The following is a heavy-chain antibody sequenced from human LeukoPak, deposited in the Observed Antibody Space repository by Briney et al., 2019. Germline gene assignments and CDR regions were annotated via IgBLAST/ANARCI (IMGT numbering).Heavy chain of an antibody. J-gene: IGHJ5*02. V-gene: IGHV4-39*07. Sequence: SETLSLTCTVSGGSISSSSYYWGWIRQPPGKGLEWIGSIYYSGSTYYNPSLKSRVTISVDTSKNQFSLKLSSVTAADTAVYYCARGMTTVTTWGHNWFDPWGQGTLVTVSS. CDR1: GGSISSSSYY. D-gene: IGHD4-17*01. CDR3: ARGMTTVTTWGHNWFDP. CDR2: IYYSGST.